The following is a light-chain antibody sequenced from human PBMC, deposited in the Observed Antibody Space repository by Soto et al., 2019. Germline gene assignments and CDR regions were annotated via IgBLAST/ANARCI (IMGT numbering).Light chain of an antibody. V-gene: IGLV2-8*01. J-gene: IGLJ1*01. CDR2: DVS. CDR1: SIDVGGYDY. CDR3: SSYAGTHIV. Sequence: QSVLAQPPSASGSPGQSVAISCTGTSIDVGGYDYVSWYQQHPGKAPKLTIYDVSKRPSGVPDRFSGSKSGNTASLTVSGLQAEDEADYYCSSYAGTHIVFGTGTKVTVL.